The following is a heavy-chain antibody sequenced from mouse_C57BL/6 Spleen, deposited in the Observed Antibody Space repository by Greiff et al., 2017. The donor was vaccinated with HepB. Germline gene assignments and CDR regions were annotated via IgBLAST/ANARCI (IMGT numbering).Heavy chain of an antibody. D-gene: IGHD4-1*01. V-gene: IGHV7-3*01. CDR3: ARLGLTGTHFDY. CDR1: GFTFTDYY. J-gene: IGHJ2*01. Sequence: EVHPVESGGGLVQPGGSLSLSCAASGFTFTDYYMSWVRQPPGKALEWLGFIRNKANGYTTEYSASVKGRFTISRDNSQRILYLQMNALRAEDSATYYCARLGLTGTHFDYWGQGTTLTVSS. CDR2: IRNKANGYTT.